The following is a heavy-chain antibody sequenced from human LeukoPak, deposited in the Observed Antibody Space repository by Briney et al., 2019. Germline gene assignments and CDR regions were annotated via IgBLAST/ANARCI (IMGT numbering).Heavy chain of an antibody. V-gene: IGHV4-39*02. D-gene: IGHD3-10*01. Sequence: SETLSLTCIVSRASITSYPYYWGWIRQPPGTGLEYIGSVSYSGSTDYNPSLSNRLTISVDPSKNHFALKLTSVTPTDTAVYDCAKLHDARVLVPGTPYYYDMDVWGKGTTVTVSS. J-gene: IGHJ6*03. CDR3: AKLHDARVLVPGTPYYYDMDV. CDR2: VSYSGST. CDR1: RASITSYPYY.